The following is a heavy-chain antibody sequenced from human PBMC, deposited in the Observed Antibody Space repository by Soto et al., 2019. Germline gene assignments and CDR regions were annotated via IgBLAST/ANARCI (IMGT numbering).Heavy chain of an antibody. J-gene: IGHJ4*02. CDR1: GFTFSSYS. D-gene: IGHD6-19*01. CDR3: ARVECEKGYRRGWRLGY. CDR2: ISSSSSYI. Sequence: EVQLVESGGGLVKPGGSLRLSCAASGFTFSSYSMNWVRQAPGKGLEWVSSISSSSSYIYYADSVKGRFTISRDNAXTXLHLQLNRLGDEDRPVSYCARVECEKGYRRGWRLGYWGQGAMVTVSS. V-gene: IGHV3-21*01.